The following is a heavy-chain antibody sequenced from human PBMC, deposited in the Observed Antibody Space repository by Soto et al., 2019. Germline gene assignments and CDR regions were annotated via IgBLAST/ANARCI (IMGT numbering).Heavy chain of an antibody. V-gene: IGHV3-23*01. CDR1: GFTFSKNA. CDR3: AKDYGQWPTLAFDN. CDR2: LTGSGGST. Sequence: GGSLRLSCAASGFTFSKNAMSWVRQAPGKGLEWVSGLTGSGGSTYYADSVKGRFTISRDNSKNTLFLQMNTLRAEDTAVYYCAKDYGQWPTLAFDNWGQGTLVTVSS. D-gene: IGHD6-19*01. J-gene: IGHJ4*02.